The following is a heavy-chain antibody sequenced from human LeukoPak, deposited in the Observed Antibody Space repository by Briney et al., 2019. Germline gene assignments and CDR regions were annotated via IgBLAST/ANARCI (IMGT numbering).Heavy chain of an antibody. Sequence: ASVKVSCKASGYSFTSYAISWVRQAPGQGLEWMGWISTYNGNTNYAQKIQGRVTMTTDTSTSTAYMELRSLRSDDTAIYYCARGRIGSYFQSWGQGTLVTVSS. CDR2: ISTYNGNT. CDR3: ARGRIGSYFQS. V-gene: IGHV1-18*01. CDR1: GYSFTSYA. D-gene: IGHD1-26*01. J-gene: IGHJ1*01.